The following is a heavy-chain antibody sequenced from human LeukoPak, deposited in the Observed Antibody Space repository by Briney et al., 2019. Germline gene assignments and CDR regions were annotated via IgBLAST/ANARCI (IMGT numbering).Heavy chain of an antibody. Sequence: GASVTVSCRASGYTFTSYYMHWVRQATGQGLEGMGIINPSGGRTSYAEKFQSRVTITRDMSTSTVYMELSSLISEDTAVYYCARRRSPYSSSWFDPWGQGTLVTVSS. CDR3: ARRRSPYSSSWFDP. D-gene: IGHD6-13*01. CDR1: GYTFTSYY. J-gene: IGHJ5*02. V-gene: IGHV1-46*01. CDR2: INPSGGRT.